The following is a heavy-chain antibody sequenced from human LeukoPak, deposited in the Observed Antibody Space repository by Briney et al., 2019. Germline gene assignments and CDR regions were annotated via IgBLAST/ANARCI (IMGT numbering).Heavy chain of an antibody. CDR3: ARDSLYGDYGVRAFDI. J-gene: IGHJ3*02. CDR1: GGSISSYY. D-gene: IGHD4-17*01. V-gene: IGHV4-4*07. CDR2: IYSSGST. Sequence: SETLSLTCTVSGGSISSYYWSWIRQPAGKGLEWIGRIYSSGSTNYNSSLKSRVIMSVDTSKNQFSLKLASVTAADTAVYYCARDSLYGDYGVRAFDIWGQGTMVTVSS.